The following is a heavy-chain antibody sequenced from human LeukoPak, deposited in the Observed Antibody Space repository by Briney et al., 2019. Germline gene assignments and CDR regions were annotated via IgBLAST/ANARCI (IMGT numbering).Heavy chain of an antibody. J-gene: IGHJ3*02. V-gene: IGHV1-18*01. CDR2: ISAYNGNT. Sequence: ASVKVSCKASGYTFTSYGISWVRQAPGQGLEWMGWISAYNGNTNYAQKLQGRVTMTTDTSTSTAYMELRRLRSDDTDVYYCARDRPYYYDSSGYYYESRGPGDAFDIWGQGTMVTVSS. CDR1: GYTFTSYG. CDR3: ARDRPYYYDSSGYYYESRGPGDAFDI. D-gene: IGHD3-22*01.